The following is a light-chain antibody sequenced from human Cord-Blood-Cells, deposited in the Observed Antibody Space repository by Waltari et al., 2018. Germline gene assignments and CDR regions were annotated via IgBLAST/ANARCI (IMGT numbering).Light chain of an antibody. V-gene: IGKV1-39*01. J-gene: IGKJ1*01. CDR1: KSISSY. Sequence: DIQMTQSLSSLSASVGDRVTITCRASKSISSYLNWYQQKPGKAPNLLIKAASSLQSGVPSRVSGSGSGTDFTLTISSLQPEDFATNYCQQSYITPAWTVGQGSKVEIK. CDR2: AAS. CDR3: QQSYITPAWT.